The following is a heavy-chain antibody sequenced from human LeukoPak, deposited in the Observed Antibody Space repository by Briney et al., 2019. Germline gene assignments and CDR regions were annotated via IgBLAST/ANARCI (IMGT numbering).Heavy chain of an antibody. J-gene: IGHJ4*02. CDR1: GFTFSDYY. V-gene: IGHV3-11*04. CDR2: ISTSGTTT. CDR3: ARVRGSYSADY. D-gene: IGHD3-10*01. Sequence: PGGSLRLSCAASGFTFSDYYMSWIRQAPGKGLEWISYISTSGTTTYHADSVKGRFTISRDDAKNSLYLQMNSLRADDTALYYCARVRGSYSADYWGQGTLVTVSS.